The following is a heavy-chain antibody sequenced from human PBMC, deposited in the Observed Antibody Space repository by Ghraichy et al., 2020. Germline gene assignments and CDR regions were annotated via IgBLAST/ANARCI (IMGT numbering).Heavy chain of an antibody. V-gene: IGHV5-10-1*01. CDR2: IDPSDSYT. Sequence: GESLNISCKGSGYSFTSYWISWVRQTPGKGLEWMGRIDPSDSYTNYSPSFEGHVTMSADKSISTAYLQWSSLKASDTAMYYCARWGIYTNAFDMWGPGTMVTVSS. J-gene: IGHJ3*02. D-gene: IGHD6-13*01. CDR3: ARWGIYTNAFDM. CDR1: GYSFTSYW.